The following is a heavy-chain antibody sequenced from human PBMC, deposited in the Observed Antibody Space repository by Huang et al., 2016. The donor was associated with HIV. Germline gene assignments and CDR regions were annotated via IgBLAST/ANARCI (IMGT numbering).Heavy chain of an antibody. V-gene: IGHV5-51*01. D-gene: IGHD3-9*01. Sequence: EVQLVQSGAEVKKPGESLKISCKGSGYSFTSYWIGWVRQMPGKGLEWMGIIVPGDSDTRYSPAFQVQVTISADKSISTAYLQWSSLKASDTAMYYCARQEHYDILTGYYSPAYWGQGTLVTVSS. J-gene: IGHJ4*02. CDR3: ARQEHYDILTGYYSPAY. CDR2: IVPGDSDT. CDR1: GYSFTSYW.